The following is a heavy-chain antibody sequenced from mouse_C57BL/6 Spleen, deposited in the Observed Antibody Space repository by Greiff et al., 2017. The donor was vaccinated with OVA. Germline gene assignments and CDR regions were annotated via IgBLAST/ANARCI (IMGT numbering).Heavy chain of an antibody. CDR2: ISSGGSYT. J-gene: IGHJ4*01. Sequence: EVKLVESGGDLVKPGGSLKLSCAASGFTFSSYGMSWVRQTPDKRLEWVATISSGGSYTYYPDSVKGRFTISRDNAKNTLYLQMSSLKSEDTAMYYCARHGTDARDYWGQGTSVTVSS. CDR3: ARHGTDARDY. CDR1: GFTFSSYG. V-gene: IGHV5-6*01. D-gene: IGHD4-1*01.